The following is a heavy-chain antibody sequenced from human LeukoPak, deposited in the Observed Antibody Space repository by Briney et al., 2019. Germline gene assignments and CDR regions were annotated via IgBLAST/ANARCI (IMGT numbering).Heavy chain of an antibody. Sequence: PSETLSLTCTVSGGSISSYYWSWIRQPAGTGLEWIGRIYTSGSTNYNPSLKSRVTMSVDTSKNQFSLKLNSVTAADTAVYYCARAYEAHYYYCYMDVWGKGTTVTVSS. D-gene: IGHD5-12*01. CDR1: GGSISSYY. J-gene: IGHJ6*03. V-gene: IGHV4-4*07. CDR3: ARAYEAHYYYCYMDV. CDR2: IYTSGST.